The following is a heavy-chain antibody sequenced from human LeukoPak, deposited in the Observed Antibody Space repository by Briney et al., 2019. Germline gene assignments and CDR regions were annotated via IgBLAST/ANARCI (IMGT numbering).Heavy chain of an antibody. CDR3: AREPSPIIVVVTANGMDV. J-gene: IGHJ6*02. D-gene: IGHD2-21*02. CDR1: GYTFTSYY. CDR2: INPSGGST. V-gene: IGHV1-46*01. Sequence: ASVTVSCKASGYTFTSYYMHWVRQAPGQGLEWMGIINPSGGSTSYAQKFQGRVTMTRDTSTSTVYMELSSLRSEDTAVYYCAREPSPIIVVVTANGMDVWGQGTTVTVSS.